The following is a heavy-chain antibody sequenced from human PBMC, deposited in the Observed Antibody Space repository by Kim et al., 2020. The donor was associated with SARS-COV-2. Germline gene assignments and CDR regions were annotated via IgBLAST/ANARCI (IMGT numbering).Heavy chain of an antibody. CDR2: SS. V-gene: IGHV3-74*03. Sequence: SSTYGDSVKGRFTFSRDNAKNTLYLQVNSLRAEDTAVYYCARDSGSGFDIWGQGTMVTVSS. CDR3: ARDSGSGFDI. D-gene: IGHD3-10*01. J-gene: IGHJ3*02.